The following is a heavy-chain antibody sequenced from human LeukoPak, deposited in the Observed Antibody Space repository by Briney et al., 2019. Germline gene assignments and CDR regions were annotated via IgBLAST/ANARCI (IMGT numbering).Heavy chain of an antibody. CDR1: GGTFSSYA. CDR3: ARVGYSSSWSDAFDI. CDR2: IIPIFGTA. V-gene: IGHV1-69*13. D-gene: IGHD6-13*01. J-gene: IGHJ3*02. Sequence: ASVKVSCKASGGTFSSYAISWVRQAPGQGLEWMGGIIPIFGTANYAQKFQGRVTITADESTSTAYMELSSLRSEDTAVYYCARVGYSSSWSDAFDIWGQGTVVTVSS.